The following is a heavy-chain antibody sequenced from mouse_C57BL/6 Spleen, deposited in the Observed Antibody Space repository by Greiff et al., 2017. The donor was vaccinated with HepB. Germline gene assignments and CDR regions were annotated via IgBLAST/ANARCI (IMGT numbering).Heavy chain of an antibody. CDR3: ARGGNLAWFAY. CDR2: IYPYNGVS. D-gene: IGHD2-1*01. Sequence: LVEPGASVKISCKASGYSFTGYYMHWVKQSHGNILDWIGYIYPYNGVSSYNQKFKGKATLTVDKSSSTAYMELRSLTSEDSAVYYCARGGNLAWFAYWGQGTLVTVSA. V-gene: IGHV1-31*01. CDR1: GYSFTGYY. J-gene: IGHJ3*01.